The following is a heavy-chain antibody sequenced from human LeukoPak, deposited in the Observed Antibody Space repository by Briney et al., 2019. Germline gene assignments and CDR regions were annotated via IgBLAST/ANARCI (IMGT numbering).Heavy chain of an antibody. Sequence: PGGSLRLSCAASGFTFDSYGMNWVRQAPGKGLEWVSYIRSRDRTIYYADSVKGRFTISTDNAENSLYLQMNSLRTEDTAAYYCARDHRWGFDYWGRGTLVTVSS. CDR3: ARDHRWGFDY. CDR2: IRSRDRTI. J-gene: IGHJ4*02. D-gene: IGHD7-27*01. V-gene: IGHV3-48*01. CDR1: GFTFDSYG.